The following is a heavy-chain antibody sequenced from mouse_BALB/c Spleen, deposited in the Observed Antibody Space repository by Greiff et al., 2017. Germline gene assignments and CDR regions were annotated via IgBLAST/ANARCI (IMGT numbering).Heavy chain of an antibody. D-gene: IGHD1-1*01. CDR1: GYTFTSYW. CDR3: ARGYYGDAMDY. V-gene: IGHV1-7*01. CDR2: INPSTGYT. J-gene: IGHJ4*01. Sequence: QVQLKQSGAELAKPGASVKMSCKASGYTFTSYWMHWVKQRPGQGLEWIGYINPSTGYTEYNQKFKDKATLTADKSSSTAYMQLSSLTSEDSAVYYCARGYYGDAMDYWGQGTSVTVSS.